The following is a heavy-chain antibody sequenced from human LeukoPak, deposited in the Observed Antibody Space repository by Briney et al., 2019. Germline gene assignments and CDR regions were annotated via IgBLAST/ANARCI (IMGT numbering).Heavy chain of an antibody. V-gene: IGHV1-69*05. D-gene: IGHD3-3*01. J-gene: IGHJ3*02. CDR3: ASWFWSGYQGAFDI. CDR1: GVTFSSYA. Sequence: SVKVSCKASGVTFSSYAISWVRQAPGQGLEWMGGIIPIFGTANYAQKFQGRVTITTDESTSTAYMELSSLRSEDTAVYYCASWFWSGYQGAFDIWGQGTMVTVSS. CDR2: IIPIFGTA.